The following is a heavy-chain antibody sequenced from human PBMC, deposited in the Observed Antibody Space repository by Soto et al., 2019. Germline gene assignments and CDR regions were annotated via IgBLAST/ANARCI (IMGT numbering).Heavy chain of an antibody. V-gene: IGHV3-23*01. CDR1: GFTFSRHG. CDR3: AKVDVSTAGSFDY. Sequence: GGSLRLSCVASGFTFSRHGLSWVRQAPGKGLEWVSTINPSGDSTFYADSVKGRFTIPRDNSKNTVYLQMNSLSVGDTAVYLCAKVDVSTAGSFDYWGQGALVTGSS. D-gene: IGHD6-13*01. J-gene: IGHJ4*02. CDR2: INPSGDST.